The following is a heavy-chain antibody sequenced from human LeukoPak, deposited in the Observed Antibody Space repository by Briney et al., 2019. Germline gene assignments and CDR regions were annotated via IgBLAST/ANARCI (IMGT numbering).Heavy chain of an antibody. Sequence: GGSLRLSCVASGLTVSRHYMTWVCQAPGKGLEWLSVISTGGSTNYADSVKGRFTISRDNSKNILYLQMNSLRAEDTAVYYCARDDYYDSSGLVYWGQGTLVTVSS. CDR3: ARDDYYDSSGLVY. V-gene: IGHV3-53*01. J-gene: IGHJ4*02. D-gene: IGHD3-22*01. CDR1: GLTVSRHY. CDR2: ISTGGST.